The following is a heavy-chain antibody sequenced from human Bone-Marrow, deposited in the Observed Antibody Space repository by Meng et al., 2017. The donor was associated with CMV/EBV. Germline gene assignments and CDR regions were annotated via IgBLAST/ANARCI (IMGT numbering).Heavy chain of an antibody. V-gene: IGHV4-61*01. Sequence: ESLKISCTVSGGSVSSGSYYWSWIRQPPGKGLEWIGYIYYSGSTNYNPSLKSRVTISVDTSKNQFSLKLSSVTAADTAVYYCARNRLSGPTLDYWGQGTLVTVSS. CDR1: GGSVSSGSYY. J-gene: IGHJ4*02. CDR3: ARNRLSGPTLDY. CDR2: IYYSGST. D-gene: IGHD6-19*01.